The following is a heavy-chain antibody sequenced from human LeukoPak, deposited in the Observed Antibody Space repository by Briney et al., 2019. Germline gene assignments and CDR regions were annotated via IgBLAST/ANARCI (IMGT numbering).Heavy chain of an antibody. J-gene: IGHJ4*02. D-gene: IGHD1-26*01. CDR2: IYYSGST. CDR3: ARHIVGATLDY. Sequence: PSGTLSLTCTVSGGSISSSSYYWGWIRQPPGKGLEWIGSIYYSGSTYYNPSLKSRVTISVDTSKNQFSLKLSSVTAADTAVYYCARHIVGATLDYWGQGTLVTVSS. V-gene: IGHV4-39*01. CDR1: GGSISSSSYY.